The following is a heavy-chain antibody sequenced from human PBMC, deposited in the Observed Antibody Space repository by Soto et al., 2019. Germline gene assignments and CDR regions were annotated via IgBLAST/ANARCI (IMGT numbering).Heavy chain of an antibody. D-gene: IGHD4-17*01. CDR2: IYYSGSN. J-gene: IGHJ4*02. Sequence: SETLSLTCTVSGGSISSGAHYWSWIRQLPGKGLEWIGNIYYSGSNYYNLSLKSRVTISVDTSNNQFSLNLSSVTAADTAIYYCARDRYGVPRGDYFDSWGQGILVTVSS. CDR1: GGSISSGAHY. V-gene: IGHV4-31*03. CDR3: ARDRYGVPRGDYFDS.